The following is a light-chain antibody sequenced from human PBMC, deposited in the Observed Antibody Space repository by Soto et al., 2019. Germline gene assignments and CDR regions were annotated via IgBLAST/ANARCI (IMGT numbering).Light chain of an antibody. CDR3: QQYDNWPWT. CDR2: GAS. Sequence: EIVMTQSPATLSVSPGGRATLSCRASQSISDTLAWYQQKPGQAPRLLIHGASTRAPGFPARFSGSGSGTDFTLTISSMQSADFPVYSCQQYDNWPWTFGQGTKVDIK. J-gene: IGKJ1*01. V-gene: IGKV3-15*01. CDR1: QSISDT.